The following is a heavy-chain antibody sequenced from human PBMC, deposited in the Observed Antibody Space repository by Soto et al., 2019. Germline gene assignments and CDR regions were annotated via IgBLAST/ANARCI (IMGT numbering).Heavy chain of an antibody. CDR2: IYYSGST. Sequence: SETLSLTCSVSGGSISSGNYYWSWIRQHPGKGLEWIGYIYYSGSTYYNPSLKSRVTISVDTSKNQFSLKLSSVTAADTAVYYCARAHLWEKARSLDWFDPWGQGTLVTVSS. CDR3: ARAHLWEKARSLDWFDP. D-gene: IGHD1-26*01. CDR1: GGSISSGNYY. J-gene: IGHJ5*02. V-gene: IGHV4-31*03.